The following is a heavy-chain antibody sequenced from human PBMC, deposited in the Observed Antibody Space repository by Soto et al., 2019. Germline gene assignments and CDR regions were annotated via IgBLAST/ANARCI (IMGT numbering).Heavy chain of an antibody. CDR1: GYTFTGYY. J-gene: IGHJ6*02. CDR3: ARDVGYCSGGSCYRYYYGMDV. D-gene: IGHD2-15*01. Sequence: ASVKVSCKASGYTFTGYYMHLVRQAPGQGLEWMGWINPNSGGTNYAQKFQGRVTMTRDTSISTAYMELSRLRSDDTAVYYCARDVGYCSGGSCYRYYYGMDVWGQGTTVTVSS. V-gene: IGHV1-2*02. CDR2: INPNSGGT.